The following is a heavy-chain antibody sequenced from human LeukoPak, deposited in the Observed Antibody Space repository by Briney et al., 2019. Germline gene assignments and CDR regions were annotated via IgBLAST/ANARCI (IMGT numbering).Heavy chain of an antibody. CDR3: AREGYCSSTTCCVPSWFDP. V-gene: IGHV3-21*01. Sequence: GGSLRLSCAASGFTFSSYSMNWVRQAPGKGLEWVSSISSSSSYTYYADSVKGRFTISRDNAKNSLYLQMNSLRAEDTAVYYCAREGYCSSTTCCVPSWFDPWGQGTLVTVSS. CDR2: ISSSSSYT. J-gene: IGHJ5*02. D-gene: IGHD2-2*01. CDR1: GFTFSSYS.